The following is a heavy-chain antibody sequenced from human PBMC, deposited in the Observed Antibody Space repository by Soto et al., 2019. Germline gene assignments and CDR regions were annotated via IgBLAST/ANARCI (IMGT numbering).Heavy chain of an antibody. V-gene: IGHV3-21*01. D-gene: IGHD4-17*01. CDR2: ISTSSTYI. CDR1: GFTFSSYS. J-gene: IGHJ4*02. CDR3: ARGAVKITVTTDPDY. Sequence: EVQLVESGGGLVEPGGSLRLSCAASGFTFSSYSMDWVRQAPGKGLEWVSSISTSSTYIHYADSLKGRFTISRDNAKNSLYLQMNSLRAEDTAVYYCARGAVKITVTTDPDYWGQGTLVSVSS.